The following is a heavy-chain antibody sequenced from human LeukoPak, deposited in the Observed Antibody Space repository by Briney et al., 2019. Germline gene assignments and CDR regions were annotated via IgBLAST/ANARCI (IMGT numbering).Heavy chain of an antibody. J-gene: IGHJ5*02. Sequence: PSETLSLTCAVYGGSFSGYYWSWIRQPPGKGLEWIGEINHSGSTNYNPSLKSGVTISVDTSKNQFSLKLSSVTAADTAVYYCARRYYYGSQWFDPWGQGTLVTVSS. V-gene: IGHV4-34*01. CDR2: INHSGST. CDR3: ARRYYYGSQWFDP. D-gene: IGHD3-10*01. CDR1: GGSFSGYY.